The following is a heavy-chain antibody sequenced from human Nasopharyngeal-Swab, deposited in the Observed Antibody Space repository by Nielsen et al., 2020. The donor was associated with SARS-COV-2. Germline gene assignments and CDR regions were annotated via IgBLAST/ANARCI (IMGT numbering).Heavy chain of an antibody. CDR2: FDPEDGET. D-gene: IGHD4-17*01. J-gene: IGHJ5*02. V-gene: IGHV1-24*01. CDR3: ATAPMTTVTKGWFDP. Sequence: ASVTVSCKVSGYTLTELSMHWLRQAPGKGLEWMGGFDPEDGETIYAQKFQGRVTMTEDTSTDTAYMELSSLRSEDTAVYYCATAPMTTVTKGWFDPWGQGTLVTVSS. CDR1: GYTLTELS.